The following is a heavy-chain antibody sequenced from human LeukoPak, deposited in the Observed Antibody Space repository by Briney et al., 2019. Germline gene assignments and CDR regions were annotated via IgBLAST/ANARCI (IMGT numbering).Heavy chain of an antibody. D-gene: IGHD3-10*01. CDR1: GFTFSSYW. V-gene: IGHV3-74*01. CDR3: ARDISASGSYYNPY. CDR2: INGDGRNI. J-gene: IGHJ4*02. Sequence: PGGSLRLSCVASGFTFSSYWMHWVRQDPRKGLVWVSRINGDGRNINYADSVRGRFTVSRDNAKNSLYLQMNSLRAEDTAVYYCARDISASGSYYNPYWGQGTLVTVSS.